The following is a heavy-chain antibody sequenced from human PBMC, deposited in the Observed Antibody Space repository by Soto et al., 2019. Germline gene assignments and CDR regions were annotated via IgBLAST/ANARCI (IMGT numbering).Heavy chain of an antibody. J-gene: IGHJ6*02. Sequence: GGSLRVLCAASGFTVSSYSMNWVRQAPGKGLEWVSSISSSSSYIYYADSVKGRFTISRDNAKNSLYLQMNSLRAEDTAVYYCARVGDGGYYYYYGMDVWGQGTTVTVSS. D-gene: IGHD3-16*01. CDR3: ARVGDGGYYYYYGMDV. CDR1: GFTVSSYS. CDR2: ISSSSSYI. V-gene: IGHV3-21*01.